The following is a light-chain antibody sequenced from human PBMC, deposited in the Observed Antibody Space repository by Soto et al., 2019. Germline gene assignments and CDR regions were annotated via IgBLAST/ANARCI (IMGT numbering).Light chain of an antibody. Sequence: QSVLTQPASVSGSPGQSITISCTGTSSDVGKYNLVSWYQQHPGKAPKLMIYEGSKRPSGVSNRFSGSKSGNTASLTISGLQAEDETDYYCCSYAGRTTWVFGGGTKLTVL. V-gene: IGLV2-23*01. CDR3: CSYAGRTTWV. J-gene: IGLJ2*01. CDR1: SSDVGKYNL. CDR2: EGS.